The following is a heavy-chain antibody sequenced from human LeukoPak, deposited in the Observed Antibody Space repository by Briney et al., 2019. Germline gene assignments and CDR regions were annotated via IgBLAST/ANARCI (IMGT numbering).Heavy chain of an antibody. D-gene: IGHD1-26*01. CDR1: GGTFSSYA. J-gene: IGHJ4*02. CDR2: IIPIFGTA. Sequence: SVKVSCKASGGTFSSYAISWVRQAPGQGLEWMGGIIPIFGTANYAQKFQGRVTMTRDMSTSTVYMELSSLRSEDTAVYYCARGLGSSGSYRSPFDYWGQGTLVTVSS. V-gene: IGHV1-69*05. CDR3: ARGLGSSGSYRSPFDY.